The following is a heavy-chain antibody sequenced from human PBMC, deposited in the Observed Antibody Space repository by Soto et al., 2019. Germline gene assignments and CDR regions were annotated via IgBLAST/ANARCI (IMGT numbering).Heavy chain of an antibody. Sequence: GGSLRLSCAASGLPFSSYSMNWVRQAPGKGLEWVSYISSSSSTIYYADSVKGRFTISRDNAKNSLYLQMNSLRDEDTAEYYCARDAPPLAYYYDPNWFDPWGQGTLVTVSS. CDR2: ISSSSSTI. CDR3: ARDAPPLAYYYDPNWFDP. D-gene: IGHD3-22*01. CDR1: GLPFSSYS. V-gene: IGHV3-48*02. J-gene: IGHJ5*02.